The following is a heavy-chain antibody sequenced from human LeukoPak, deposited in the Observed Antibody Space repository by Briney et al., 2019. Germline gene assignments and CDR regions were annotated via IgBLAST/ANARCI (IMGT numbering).Heavy chain of an antibody. Sequence: GESLKISCKGSGYSFRSYWIGWVRQMPGKGLEWMGMIYAGDSSTRYSPSFQGQVTMSADESINTAYLQWSSLKASDTPMYYCARSGYVAAAGTYFHYWGQGTLVTVSS. CDR1: GYSFRSYW. CDR3: ARSGYVAAAGTYFHY. D-gene: IGHD6-13*01. CDR2: IYAGDSST. V-gene: IGHV5-51*01. J-gene: IGHJ4*02.